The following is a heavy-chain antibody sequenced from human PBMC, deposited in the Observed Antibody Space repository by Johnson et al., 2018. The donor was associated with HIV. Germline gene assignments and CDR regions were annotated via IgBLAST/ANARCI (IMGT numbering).Heavy chain of an antibody. CDR2: IYSGGST. V-gene: IGHV3-66*02. CDR3: ARDQFMSGGYCSGGSCYSQPSGI. J-gene: IGHJ3*02. Sequence: MLLVESGGGLVQPGGSLRLSCAASGFPVSSNYMSWVRQAPGKGLEWVSVIYSGGSTYYADSVKGRFTISRDNSKNTLYLQMNSLRAEDTAVYYCARDQFMSGGYCSGGSCYSQPSGIWGQGTMVTVSS. CDR1: GFPVSSNY. D-gene: IGHD2-15*01.